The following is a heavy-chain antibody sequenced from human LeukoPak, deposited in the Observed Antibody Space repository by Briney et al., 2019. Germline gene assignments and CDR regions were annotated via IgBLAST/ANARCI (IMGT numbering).Heavy chain of an antibody. CDR3: ARDGGSVVPVYLFDY. CDR1: GFTFSSYE. V-gene: IGHV3-48*03. Sequence: PGGSLRLSCAASGFTFSSYEMNWVRQAPGKGLEWVSYISSSGSTIYYADSVKGQFTISRDNTKNTLYLQMNSLRAEDTAVYYCARDGGSVVPVYLFDYWGQGTLVTVSS. D-gene: IGHD2-2*01. CDR2: ISSSGSTI. J-gene: IGHJ4*02.